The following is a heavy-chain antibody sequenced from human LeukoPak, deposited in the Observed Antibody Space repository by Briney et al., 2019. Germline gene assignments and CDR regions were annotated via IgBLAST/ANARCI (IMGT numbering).Heavy chain of an antibody. Sequence: GGSLRLSCAASGFTFDDYDMHWVRQAPGKGLERVSLISGDGGRAYYADSVKGRLTISRDNSKNSLYLQMNSLRPEDTALYYCAKETTMAQSYYYYGMDVWGQGTTVTVSS. CDR1: GFTFDDYD. D-gene: IGHD4/OR15-4a*01. J-gene: IGHJ6*02. CDR3: AKETTMAQSYYYYGMDV. V-gene: IGHV3-43*02. CDR2: ISGDGGRA.